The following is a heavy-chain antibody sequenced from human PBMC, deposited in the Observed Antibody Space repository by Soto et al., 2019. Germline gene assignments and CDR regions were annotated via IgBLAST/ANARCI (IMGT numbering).Heavy chain of an antibody. J-gene: IGHJ6*02. Sequence: QVQLVESGGGVVQPGRSLRLSCAASGFTFSSYGTHWVRQAPGKGLEWVAVIWYDGSNKYYADSVKGRFTISRDNSKNTLYLQMNSLRAEDTAVYYCARDIAAAGTSYYYYGMDVWGQGTTVTVSS. V-gene: IGHV3-33*01. CDR3: ARDIAAAGTSYYYYGMDV. CDR2: IWYDGSNK. CDR1: GFTFSSYG. D-gene: IGHD6-13*01.